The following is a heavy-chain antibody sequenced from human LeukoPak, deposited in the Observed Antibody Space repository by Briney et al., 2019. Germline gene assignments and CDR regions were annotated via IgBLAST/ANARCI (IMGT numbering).Heavy chain of an antibody. V-gene: IGHV1-69*04. CDR2: IIPILGRA. CDR3: ARPIPLGYCSSTSCPYYYYYYGMDV. D-gene: IGHD2-2*01. J-gene: IGHJ6*02. Sequence: GASVKLSCKASGGTFTSYAISWVRHAPGQGLEWMGRIIPILGRANYAQKFQGRVTITSDKSTSTAYLELSSLRSEDTAVYYCARPIPLGYCSSTSCPYYYYYYGMDVWGQGTTVTVSS. CDR1: GGTFTSYA.